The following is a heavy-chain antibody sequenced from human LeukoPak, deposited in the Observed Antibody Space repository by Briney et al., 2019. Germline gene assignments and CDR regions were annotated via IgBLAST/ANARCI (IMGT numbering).Heavy chain of an antibody. D-gene: IGHD2-21*02. CDR1: GYTFTNYG. V-gene: IGHV1-18*01. CDR2: ISAYNDNT. Sequence: GASVKVSCKASGYTFTNYGISWVRQAPGQGLEWMGWISAYNDNTNYAQKLQGRVTMTTDTSTSTAYMELRSLRSDDTAVYYCARAAYCGGDCSKYFQHWGQGTLVTVSS. J-gene: IGHJ1*01. CDR3: ARAAYCGGDCSKYFQH.